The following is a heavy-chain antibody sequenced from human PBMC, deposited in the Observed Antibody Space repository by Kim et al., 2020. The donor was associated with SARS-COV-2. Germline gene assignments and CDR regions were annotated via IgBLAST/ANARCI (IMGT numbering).Heavy chain of an antibody. D-gene: IGHD5-18*01. J-gene: IGHJ6*02. CDR3: ARDWGLGYSYGYDYYGMDV. Sequence: SETLSLTCTVSGGSISSYYWSWIRQPPGKGLEWIGYIYYSGSTNYNPSLKSRVTISVDTSKNQFSLKLSSVTAADTAVYYCARDWGLGYSYGYDYYGMDVWGQGTTVTVSS. CDR2: IYYSGST. CDR1: GGSISSYY. V-gene: IGHV4-59*01.